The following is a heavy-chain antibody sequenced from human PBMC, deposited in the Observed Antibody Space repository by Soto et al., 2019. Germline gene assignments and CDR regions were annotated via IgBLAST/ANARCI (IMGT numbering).Heavy chain of an antibody. D-gene: IGHD6-6*01. CDR2: SSALNGFT. V-gene: IGHV1-18*01. Sequence: QLQLVQSGSEVKKPGASVKVSCKTSGFTFTNYGFTWVRQAPGKGLEWMGWSSALNGFTNYAQDFQGRVTLTTDSSTNTAEMELRGLRSDDTAFYYCAATTSIAIGLRDWGSGTLVSFAS. CDR1: GFTFTNYG. CDR3: AATTSIAIGLRD. J-gene: IGHJ4*02.